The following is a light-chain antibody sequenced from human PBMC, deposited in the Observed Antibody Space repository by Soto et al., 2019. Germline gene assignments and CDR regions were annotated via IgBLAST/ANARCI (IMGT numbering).Light chain of an antibody. CDR1: QSIYSH. Sequence: DIHMTQSPYSLSPFVADIFTMVFWASQSIYSHLAWYHQKPGKAPRLLIYQTSTLQGGVPSRFSGSGSGTDFTLTISSLQPEDFATYYCQQSYSTPITLGQGTRLEIK. CDR3: QQSYSTPIT. CDR2: QTS. V-gene: IGKV1-39*01. J-gene: IGKJ5*01.